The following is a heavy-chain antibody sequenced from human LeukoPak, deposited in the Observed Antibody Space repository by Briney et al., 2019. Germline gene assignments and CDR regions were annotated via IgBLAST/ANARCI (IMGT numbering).Heavy chain of an antibody. CDR3: ARYGVDSGGYYFFDY. D-gene: IGHD6-19*01. CDR2: IKQDGSEK. V-gene: IGHV3-7*01. J-gene: IGHJ4*02. CDR1: GFTFSGYW. Sequence: GGSLRLSCAASGFTFSGYWMSWVRQAPGKGLEWVANIKQDGSEKYYVDSVKGRFTISRDNAENSLYLQMNSLTAEDTAVYYCARYGVDSGGYYFFDYWGQGTLVTVSS.